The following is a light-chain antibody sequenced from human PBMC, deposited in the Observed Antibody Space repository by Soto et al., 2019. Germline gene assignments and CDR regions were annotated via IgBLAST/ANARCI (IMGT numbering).Light chain of an antibody. V-gene: IGKV3-20*01. CDR3: QQYGSSIT. CDR1: QIILSN. J-gene: IGKJ5*01. CDR2: GAS. Sequence: EIVMTPPPATLSVAPGERVTLSCRASQIILSNLAWYQQKPAQAPRLLIYGASTRATGIPDRFSGSGSGTDFTLTISRLEPEDFAVFYCQQYGSSITFGQGTRLEIK.